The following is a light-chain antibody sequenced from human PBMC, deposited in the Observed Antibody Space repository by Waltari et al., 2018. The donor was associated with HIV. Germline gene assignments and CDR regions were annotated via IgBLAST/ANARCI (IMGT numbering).Light chain of an antibody. CDR1: RDISND. Sequence: DIQMSQAPSSLSASVGDRVTITCRASRDISNDLAWYQQKSGEVPKLLIYGASTLRSGVSSRFRGSASGTEFTLTINGLHPEDVASYYCQNYDSAPVAFGQGTRLEI. CDR2: GAS. J-gene: IGKJ5*01. CDR3: QNYDSAPVA. V-gene: IGKV1-27*01.